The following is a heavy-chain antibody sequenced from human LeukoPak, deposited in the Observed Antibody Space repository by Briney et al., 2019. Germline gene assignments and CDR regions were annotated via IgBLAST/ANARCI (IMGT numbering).Heavy chain of an antibody. CDR1: GYTFTAYY. Sequence: GASVKVSCKASGYTFTAYYMHWVRQAPGQGLEWMGWINPNSGGADYAQNFQGRVTMTRDTSITTAYMELSRLRSDDTAIYYCARVSSSWYNFDYWGQGTLVTVSS. CDR3: ARVSSSWYNFDY. V-gene: IGHV1-2*02. CDR2: INPNSGGA. D-gene: IGHD6-13*01. J-gene: IGHJ4*02.